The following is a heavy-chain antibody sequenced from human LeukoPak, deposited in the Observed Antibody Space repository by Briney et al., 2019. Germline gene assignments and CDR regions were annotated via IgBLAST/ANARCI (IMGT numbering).Heavy chain of an antibody. V-gene: IGHV4-59*05. J-gene: IGHJ5*02. CDR2: IYYSGST. Sequence: PSETLSLTCTVSGGSISSYTWSWIRQPPRKGLEWIGSIYYSGSTYYNPSLKSRVTISVDTSKNQFSLKLSSVTAADTAVYYCARHGSGSPNWFDPWGQGTLVTVSS. CDR3: ARHGSGSPNWFDP. D-gene: IGHD3-10*01. CDR1: GGSISSYT.